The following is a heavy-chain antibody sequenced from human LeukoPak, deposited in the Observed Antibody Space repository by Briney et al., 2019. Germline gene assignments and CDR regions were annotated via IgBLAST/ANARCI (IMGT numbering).Heavy chain of an antibody. CDR2: INPNSGGT. CDR3: ARAYDILTGYLSYFDY. J-gene: IGHJ4*02. D-gene: IGHD3-9*01. Sequence: ASVKVSCKASGYTFTGYYMHWVRQAPGQGLEWMGWINPNSGGTNYAQKFQGRVTMTRDTSISTAYMELSRLRSGDTAVYYCARAYDILTGYLSYFDYWGQGTLVTVPS. V-gene: IGHV1-2*02. CDR1: GYTFTGYY.